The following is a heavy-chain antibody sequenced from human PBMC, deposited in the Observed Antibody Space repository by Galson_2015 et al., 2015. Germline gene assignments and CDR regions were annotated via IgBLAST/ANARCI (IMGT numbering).Heavy chain of an antibody. D-gene: IGHD3-9*01. V-gene: IGHV3-33*01. Sequence: SLRLSCAASGFTFSSYGMHWVRQAPGKGLEWVAVIWYDGSNKYYADSVKGRFTISRDNSKNTLYLQMNSLRAEDTAVYYCARDGRYYYFDYWGQGTLVTVSS. J-gene: IGHJ4*02. CDR3: ARDGRYYYFDY. CDR1: GFTFSSYG. CDR2: IWYDGSNK.